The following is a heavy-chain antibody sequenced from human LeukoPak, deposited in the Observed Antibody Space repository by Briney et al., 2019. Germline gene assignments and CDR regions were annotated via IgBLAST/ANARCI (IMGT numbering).Heavy chain of an antibody. CDR1: GGSISSSSCY. Sequence: SETLSLTCTVSGGSISSSSCYWGWIRQPPGKGLEWIGSIYYSGSTYYNPSLKSRVTISVDTSKNQFSLKLSSVTAADTAVYYCARVFLEDTAMAPKYYFDYWGQGTLVTVSS. D-gene: IGHD5-18*01. V-gene: IGHV4-39*07. J-gene: IGHJ4*02. CDR3: ARVFLEDTAMAPKYYFDY. CDR2: IYYSGST.